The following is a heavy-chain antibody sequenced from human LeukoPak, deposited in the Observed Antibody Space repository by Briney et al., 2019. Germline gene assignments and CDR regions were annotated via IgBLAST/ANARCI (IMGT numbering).Heavy chain of an antibody. D-gene: IGHD1-26*01. V-gene: IGHV4-39*07. CDR1: GGSISSSSHY. CDR2: MYYRGST. J-gene: IGHJ4*02. CDR3: ATTTIRLGY. Sequence: SETLSLTCTVSGGSISSSSHYWVWIPPPPGKGLEWIVSMYYRGSTYHNPSLKSRVTISVDTSKNQFSLKLSSVTAADTAVYYCATTTIRLGYWGQGTLVTVSS.